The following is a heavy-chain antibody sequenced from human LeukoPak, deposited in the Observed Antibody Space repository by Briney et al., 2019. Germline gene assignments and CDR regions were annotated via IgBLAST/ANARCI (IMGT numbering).Heavy chain of an antibody. CDR3: ARNELNYYDSSGYYPFDY. V-gene: IGHV1-69*05. D-gene: IGHD3-22*01. CDR1: GGTFTRYA. J-gene: IGHJ4*02. CDR2: IIPIFGTA. Sequence: ASVRVCCKAAGGTFTRYAISWVRQAAGQGREWLGGIIPIFGTANYAQKFQGRVTITTDESTSTAYMELSSLRSEDTAVYYCARNELNYYDSSGYYPFDYWGQGTLVTVSS.